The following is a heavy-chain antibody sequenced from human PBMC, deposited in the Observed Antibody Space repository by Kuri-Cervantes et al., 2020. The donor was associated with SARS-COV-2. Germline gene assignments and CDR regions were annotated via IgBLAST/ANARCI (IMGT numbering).Heavy chain of an antibody. Sequence: GSLRLSCAVYGGSFSGYYWSWIRQPPGKGLEWIGEINHSGSTNYNPSLKSRVTISVDTSKNQFSLKLSSVTAADTAVYYCARGSYDSSGYYYGLGFDYWGQGTLVTVSS. V-gene: IGHV4-34*01. J-gene: IGHJ4*02. CDR3: ARGSYDSSGYYYGLGFDY. D-gene: IGHD3-22*01. CDR2: INHSGST. CDR1: GGSFSGYY.